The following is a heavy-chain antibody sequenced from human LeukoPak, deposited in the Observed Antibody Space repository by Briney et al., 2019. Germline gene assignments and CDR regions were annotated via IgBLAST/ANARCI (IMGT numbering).Heavy chain of an antibody. CDR3: ARHGGSGSFDY. CDR2: SYYSGTT. CDR1: GGSISTYY. V-gene: IGHV4-59*08. D-gene: IGHD3-3*01. J-gene: IGHJ4*02. Sequence: SETLSLTCTVSGGSISTYYWSWIRQPPGKGLEWIGYSYYSGTTTPHPSLKSRVAISVDPSKNQFSLRLTSVTAADTAVYYCARHGGSGSFDYWGQGTLVTVSS.